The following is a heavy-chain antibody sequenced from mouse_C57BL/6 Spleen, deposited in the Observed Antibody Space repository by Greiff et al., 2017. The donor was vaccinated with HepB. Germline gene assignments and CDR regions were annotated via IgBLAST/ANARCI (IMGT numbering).Heavy chain of an antibody. J-gene: IGHJ4*01. V-gene: IGHV6-3*01. D-gene: IGHD1-1*01. CDR2: IRLKSDNYAT. Sequence: EVQLQESGGGLVQPGGSMKLSCVASGFTFSNYWMNWVRQSPEKGLEWVAQIRLKSDNYATHYAEAVKGRFTISRDDSKSSVYLQMNNLRAEDTGIYYCTDGAYYGSSYPAYAMDYWGQGTSVTVSS. CDR3: TDGAYYGSSYPAYAMDY. CDR1: GFTFSNYW.